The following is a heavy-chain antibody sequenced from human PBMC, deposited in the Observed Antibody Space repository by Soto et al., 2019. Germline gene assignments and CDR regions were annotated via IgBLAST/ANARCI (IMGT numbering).Heavy chain of an antibody. J-gene: IGHJ4*02. CDR2: IGTAGDT. CDR1: GFTFSNYD. D-gene: IGHD2-15*01. V-gene: IGHV3-13*01. Sequence: GRPLTLSCAASGFTFSNYDMHWVRQVTGKGLEWVSTIGTAGDTYYPGSVKGRFTISRENAKNSLYLQMNSLRAEDTAVYYCAKGRLISLYYFDYWGQGTLVPVSS. CDR3: AKGRLISLYYFDY.